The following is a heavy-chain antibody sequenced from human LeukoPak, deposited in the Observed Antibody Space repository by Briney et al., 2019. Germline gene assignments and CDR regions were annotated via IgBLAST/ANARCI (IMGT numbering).Heavy chain of an antibody. CDR1: GYTFTGYY. CDR2: INPNSGGT. D-gene: IGHD5-12*01. Sequence: ASVKVSCKASGYTFTGYYMHWVRQAPGQGLEWMGWINPNSGGTNYAQKFQGRVTMTRDTSISTAYMELSRLRSDDTAVYYCARVVATNSRYYYYYYGMDVWGQGTTVTVSS. CDR3: ARVVATNSRYYYYYYGMDV. J-gene: IGHJ6*02. V-gene: IGHV1-2*02.